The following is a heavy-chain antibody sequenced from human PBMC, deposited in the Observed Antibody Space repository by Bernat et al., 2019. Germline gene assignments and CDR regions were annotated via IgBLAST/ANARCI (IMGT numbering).Heavy chain of an antibody. CDR2: IYYSGST. Sequence: QLQLQESGPGLVKPSETLSLTCTVSGGSISSSSYYWGWIRQPPGKGLEWIGYIYYSGSTYYNPSLKSRVTISVDTSKNQFSLKLSSVTAADTAVYYCAKTAGGFDAFDIWGQGTMVTVSS. CDR1: GGSISSSSYY. V-gene: IGHV4-39*07. D-gene: IGHD3-16*01. CDR3: AKTAGGFDAFDI. J-gene: IGHJ3*02.